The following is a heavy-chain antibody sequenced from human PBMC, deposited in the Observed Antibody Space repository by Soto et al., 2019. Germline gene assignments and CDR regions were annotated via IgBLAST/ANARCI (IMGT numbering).Heavy chain of an antibody. V-gene: IGHV1-69*13. CDR2: VIPILGKP. CDR1: GSSFKTYS. D-gene: IGHD2-21*01. Sequence: SLKVSCKSSGSSFKTYSVSWVRQAPGHGLEWMGGVIPILGKPMYAQKFQDRFTITADESSQTVFMELTSLTSDDTAVYYCARLWGIGDHDRWGQGTLVTVSS. CDR3: ARLWGIGDHDR. J-gene: IGHJ5*02.